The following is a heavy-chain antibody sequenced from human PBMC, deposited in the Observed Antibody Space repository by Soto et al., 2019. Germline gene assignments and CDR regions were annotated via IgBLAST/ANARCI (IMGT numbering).Heavy chain of an antibody. CDR1: GFTFSDYY. CDR3: ARGVGYCSSTSCPVAY. V-gene: IGHV3-11*05. J-gene: IGHJ4*02. Sequence: QVQLVESGGGLVKPGGSLRLSCAASGFTFSDYYMSWIRQAPGKGLEWVSYISSSSSYTTYADSVKGRFTITRDNAKNSLYLTVNSLRAEDTAVYYWARGVGYCSSTSCPVAYWGEGPLVAVSS. CDR2: ISSSSSYT. D-gene: IGHD2-2*01.